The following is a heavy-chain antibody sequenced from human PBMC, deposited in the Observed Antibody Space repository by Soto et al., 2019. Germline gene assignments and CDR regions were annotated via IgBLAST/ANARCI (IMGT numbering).Heavy chain of an antibody. D-gene: IGHD5-18*01. CDR3: ARVVDTAMVANNWFDP. J-gene: IGHJ5*02. CDR2: IFYSGSS. Sequence: QVQLQESGPGLVKPSQTLSLTCTVSGCSVSSGGYYWSWIRQHPGKGLEWIGNIFYSGSSYYNTSLKCRVNISVDTSKNQFSLKLSSVTAADTAVYYCARVVDTAMVANNWFDPWGQGTLVPVSS. CDR1: GCSVSSGGYY. V-gene: IGHV4-31*03.